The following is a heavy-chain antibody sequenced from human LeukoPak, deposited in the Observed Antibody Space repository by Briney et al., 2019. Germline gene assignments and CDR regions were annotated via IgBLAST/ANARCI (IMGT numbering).Heavy chain of an antibody. Sequence: GGSLRLSCAASGFTFSSYAMSWVRQAPGKGLEWVSAISGSGGSTYYADSVKGRFTISRDNAKNSLYLQMNSLRAEDTAVYYCARDSNGGYRYYDFWSGYYNAGGDYWGQGTLVTVSS. J-gene: IGHJ4*02. CDR1: GFTFSSYA. CDR3: ARDSNGGYRYYDFWSGYYNAGGDY. CDR2: ISGSGGST. V-gene: IGHV3-23*01. D-gene: IGHD3-3*01.